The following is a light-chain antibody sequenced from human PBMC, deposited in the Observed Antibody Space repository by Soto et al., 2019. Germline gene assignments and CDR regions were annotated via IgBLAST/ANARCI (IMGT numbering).Light chain of an antibody. V-gene: IGKV1-39*01. CDR3: QQSYSNPLT. Sequence: DIKMTQSPSSLSAYVGDRVTITCRATQSISTYLNWYQQKPGKAPKFLIYAASSLESGVPSRFSGSGSGTDFTLTISSLQPEDFATYFCQQSYSNPLTFGGGAKVAIK. CDR2: AAS. J-gene: IGKJ4*01. CDR1: QSISTY.